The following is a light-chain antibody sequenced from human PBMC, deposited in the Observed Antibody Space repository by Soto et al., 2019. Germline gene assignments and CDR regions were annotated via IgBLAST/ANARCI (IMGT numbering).Light chain of an antibody. CDR1: QSVSSSY. J-gene: IGKJ1*01. CDR2: AAS. V-gene: IGKV3-20*01. Sequence: EIVLTQSPGTLSLSPGERATLSCRASQSVSSSYLVWYQQKPGQAPRLLIYAASSRATGIPDRFSGSGSGTDFTLTISRLEPEDFAVYYCQQYGSSSWTFGQGTTVEIK. CDR3: QQYGSSSWT.